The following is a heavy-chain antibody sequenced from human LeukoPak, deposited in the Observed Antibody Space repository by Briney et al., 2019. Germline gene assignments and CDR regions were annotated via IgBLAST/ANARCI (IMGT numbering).Heavy chain of an antibody. CDR2: INHSGST. V-gene: IGHV4-34*01. D-gene: IGHD3-22*01. CDR3: ASLSGYYDY. Sequence: SETLSRTCAVYGGSFSGYYWSWIRQPPGKGLEWIGEINHSGSTNYNPSLKSRVTISVDTSKNQFSLKLSSVTAADTAVYYCASLSGYYDYWGQGTLVTVSS. J-gene: IGHJ4*02. CDR1: GGSFSGYY.